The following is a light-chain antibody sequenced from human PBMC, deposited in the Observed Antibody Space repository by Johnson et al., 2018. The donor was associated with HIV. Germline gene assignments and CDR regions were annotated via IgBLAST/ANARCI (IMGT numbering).Light chain of an antibody. CDR3: GTWATSRRAYV. V-gene: IGLV1-51*02. CDR2: ENN. J-gene: IGLJ1*01. CDR1: SSNIGNNY. Sequence: QSVLTQPPSVSAAPGQKVTISCSGSSSNIGNNYVSWYQQLPRTAPKLLIYENNKRPSGVPDRFSGSQSGTAATLGITGLQPGDEADYSCGTWATSRRAYVFGSGTKVTVL.